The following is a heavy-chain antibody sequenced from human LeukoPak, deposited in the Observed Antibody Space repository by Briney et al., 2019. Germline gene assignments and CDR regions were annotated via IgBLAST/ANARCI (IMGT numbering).Heavy chain of an antibody. V-gene: IGHV3-73*01. CDR2: IRSKANSYAT. CDR3: LLSNLHYYYYYMDV. J-gene: IGHJ6*03. CDR1: GFTFSGSA. Sequence: PGGSLRLSCAASGFTFSGSAMHWVRQASGKGLEWVGRIRSKANSYATAYAASVKGRFTISRDDSKNTAYLQMNSLKTEDMAVYYCLLSNLHYYYYYMDVWGKGTTVTVSS.